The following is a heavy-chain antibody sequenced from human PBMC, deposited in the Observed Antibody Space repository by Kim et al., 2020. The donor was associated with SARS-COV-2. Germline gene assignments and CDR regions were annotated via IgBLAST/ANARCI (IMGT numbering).Heavy chain of an antibody. CDR3: VTPITRIGPYYGMDV. V-gene: IGHV3-64D*06. CDR2: ISSNGGST. D-gene: IGHD3-10*01. CDR1: GFTFSSYA. J-gene: IGHJ6*02. Sequence: GGSLRLSCSASGFTFSSYAMHWVRQAPGKGLEYVSAISSNGGSTYYADSVKGRFTISRDNSKNTLYLQMSSLRAEDTAVYYCVTPITRIGPYYGMDVWGQGTTVTVSS.